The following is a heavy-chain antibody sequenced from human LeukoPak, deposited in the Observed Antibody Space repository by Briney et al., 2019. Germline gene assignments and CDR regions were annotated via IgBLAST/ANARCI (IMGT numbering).Heavy chain of an antibody. J-gene: IGHJ4*02. CDR2: IYHSGST. D-gene: IGHD3-22*01. CDR3: ARAPGEWLLQYYFDY. Sequence: SETLSLTCAVSGGSISSGGYSWSWIRQPPGKGLEWIGYIYHSGSTYYNPSLKSRVTISVDRSKNQFSLKLSSVTAADTAVYYCARAPGEWLLQYYFDYWGQGTLVTVSS. CDR1: GGSISSGGYS. V-gene: IGHV4-30-2*01.